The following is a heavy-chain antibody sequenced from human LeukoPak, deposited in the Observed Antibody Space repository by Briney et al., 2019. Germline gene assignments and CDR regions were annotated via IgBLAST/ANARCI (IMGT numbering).Heavy chain of an antibody. CDR1: GYTFTGYY. CDR3: ARDGVGYYDSSGYYYFQH. Sequence: ASVKVSCKASGYTFTGYYMHWVRQAPGQGLELMGWINPNSGGTNYAQKFQGRVTMTRDTSISTAYMELSRLRSDDTAVYYCARDGVGYYDSSGYYYFQHWGQGTLVTVSS. J-gene: IGHJ1*01. D-gene: IGHD3-22*01. V-gene: IGHV1-2*02. CDR2: INPNSGGT.